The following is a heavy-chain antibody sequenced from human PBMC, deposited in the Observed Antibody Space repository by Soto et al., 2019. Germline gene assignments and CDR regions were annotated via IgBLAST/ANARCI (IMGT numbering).Heavy chain of an antibody. V-gene: IGHV4-39*01. CDR1: GGSISSSSYY. Sequence: QLQLQESGPGLVKPSETLSLTCTVSGGSISSSSYYWGWIRQPPGKGLEWIGSIYYSGSTYYNPSLKSRVTIYVDASTHPLSLKQSSVTAADTAVYSCATRGIAVGLGDYWGQGTLVTVSS. CDR2: IYYSGST. J-gene: IGHJ4*02. D-gene: IGHD6-19*01. CDR3: ATRGIAVGLGDY.